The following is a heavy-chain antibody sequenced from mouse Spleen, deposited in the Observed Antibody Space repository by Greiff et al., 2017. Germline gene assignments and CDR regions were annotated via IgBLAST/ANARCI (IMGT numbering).Heavy chain of an antibody. D-gene: IGHD2-10*01. CDR1: GFTFNTYA. Sequence: EVKVEESGGGLVQPKGSLKLSCAASGFTFNTYAMHWVRQAPGKGLEWVARIRSKSSNYATYYADSVKDRFTISRDDSQSMLYLQMNNLKTEDTAMYYCVREEPAYYGKKFAYWGQGTLVTVSA. V-gene: IGHV10-3*01. CDR3: VREEPAYYGKKFAY. CDR2: IRSKSSNYAT. J-gene: IGHJ3*01.